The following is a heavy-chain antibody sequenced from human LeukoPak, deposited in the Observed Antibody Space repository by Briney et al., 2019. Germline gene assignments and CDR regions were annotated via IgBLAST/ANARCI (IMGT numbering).Heavy chain of an antibody. CDR1: GFTFSSYW. J-gene: IGHJ6*03. V-gene: IGHV3-7*01. Sequence: PGGFLRLSCAASGFTFSSYWMSWVRQAPGKGLEWVANIKQDGSEKYYVDSVKGRFTISRDNAKNSLYLQMNSLRAEDTAVYYCASEHSSSWYDRYMDVWGKGTTVTVSS. CDR2: IKQDGSEK. D-gene: IGHD6-13*01. CDR3: ASEHSSSWYDRYMDV.